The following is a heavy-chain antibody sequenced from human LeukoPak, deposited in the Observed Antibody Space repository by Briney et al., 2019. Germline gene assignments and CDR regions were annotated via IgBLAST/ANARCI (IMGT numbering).Heavy chain of an antibody. V-gene: IGHV3-7*05. CDR1: GFTFSSYW. CDR3: TRVRVSSYYGMDI. CDR2: IKQDESEK. D-gene: IGHD2/OR15-2a*01. Sequence: GSLRLSCAASGFTFSSYWMSWGRQAPGKGLEWLAKIKQDESEKYHVDSVKGRFTISRDNAKNSLYLQMNSLRVEDTAVYYCTRVRVSSYYGMDIWGQGTTVTVSS. J-gene: IGHJ6*02.